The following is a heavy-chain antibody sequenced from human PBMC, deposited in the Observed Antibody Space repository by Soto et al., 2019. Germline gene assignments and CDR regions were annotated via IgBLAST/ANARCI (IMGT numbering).Heavy chain of an antibody. V-gene: IGHV1-69*06. CDR1: GGTFNSYA. CDR2: IIPIFRST. CDR3: ARVLEPPYGSGWRSLYSDFDL. D-gene: IGHD6-19*01. Sequence: QVQLVQSGAEVKKPGSSVKVSCEASGGTFNSYALTWVRQAPGHGLEWMGGIIPIFRSTNYAQKFQGRVTITANRSTSTAYMELSSLRSDDTAVYYCARVLEPPYGSGWRSLYSDFDLWGRGTLVTVSS. J-gene: IGHJ2*01.